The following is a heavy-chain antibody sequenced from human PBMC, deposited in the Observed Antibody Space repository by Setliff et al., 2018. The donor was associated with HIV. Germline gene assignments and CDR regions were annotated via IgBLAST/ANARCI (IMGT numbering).Heavy chain of an antibody. Sequence: PSETLSLTCTVSGGSISSSSYYWGWIRQPPGKGLEWIGSIYYSGNTYYNPSLKSRVTISVDTSKNQFSLNLNSVTAADTALYYCARDRGILSNWLHYFDSWGQGTLVTVSS. CDR1: GGSISSSSYY. D-gene: IGHD6-13*01. J-gene: IGHJ4*02. V-gene: IGHV4-39*07. CDR3: ARDRGILSNWLHYFDS. CDR2: IYYSGNT.